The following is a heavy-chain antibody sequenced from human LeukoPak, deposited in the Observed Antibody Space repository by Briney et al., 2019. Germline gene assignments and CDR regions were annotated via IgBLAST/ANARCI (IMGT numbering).Heavy chain of an antibody. Sequence: PSETLSLTCTVSGGSISSGDYYWSWIRQPPGKGLEWIGYIYYSGSTYYNPSLKSRVTISVDTSKNQFSLKPSSVTAADTAVYYCARGWAPYYYGSGSYYLDYWGQGTLVTVSS. J-gene: IGHJ4*02. CDR2: IYYSGST. V-gene: IGHV4-30-4*02. CDR1: GGSISSGDYY. CDR3: ARGWAPYYYGSGSYYLDY. D-gene: IGHD3-10*01.